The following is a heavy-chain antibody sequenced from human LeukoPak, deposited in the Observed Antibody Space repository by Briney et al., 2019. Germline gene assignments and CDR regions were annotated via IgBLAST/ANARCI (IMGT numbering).Heavy chain of an antibody. Sequence: GGSLRLSCAGSGFSFSSHGMNWVRQAPGKGLEWVSGISPGGDITYYTDSVRGRFTISRDNFKNTLSLQVNSLRAEDTAVYYCAKDAQTLRYFDWLLVTEGYYYYMDVWGKGTTVTVSS. CDR3: AKDAQTLRYFDWLLVTEGYYYYMDV. CDR2: ISPGGDIT. D-gene: IGHD3-9*01. J-gene: IGHJ6*03. V-gene: IGHV3-23*01. CDR1: GFSFSSHG.